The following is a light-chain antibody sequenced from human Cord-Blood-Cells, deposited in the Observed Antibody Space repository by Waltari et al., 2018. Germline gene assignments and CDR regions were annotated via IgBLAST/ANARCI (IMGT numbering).Light chain of an antibody. J-gene: IGKJ1*01. CDR2: DAS. Sequence: DIQMTQSPSTLSASVGDRVTITCRASQSISSWFAWYQQKPGKAPKLLNYDASSLEIGVPSRFSGSGSGTEFTLTIRSLQADDFATYYCQQYNSSWTFGQGTKVEIK. CDR3: QQYNSSWT. CDR1: QSISSW. V-gene: IGKV1-5*01.